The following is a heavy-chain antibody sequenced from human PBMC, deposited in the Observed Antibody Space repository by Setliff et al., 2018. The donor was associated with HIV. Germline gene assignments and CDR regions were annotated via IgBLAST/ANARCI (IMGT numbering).Heavy chain of an antibody. V-gene: IGHV4-59*08. J-gene: IGHJ4*02. D-gene: IGHD3-16*01. Sequence: SETLSLTCSVSGGSMRNYYWSWIRQPPRKGLEWVGYISYNGITTYNPSLKSRVTISVDTSKNQFSLKLTSVTAADTAVYYCARQAERDDDSYLDYWGQGTLVTVSS. CDR2: ISYNGIT. CDR1: GGSMRNYY. CDR3: ARQAERDDDSYLDY.